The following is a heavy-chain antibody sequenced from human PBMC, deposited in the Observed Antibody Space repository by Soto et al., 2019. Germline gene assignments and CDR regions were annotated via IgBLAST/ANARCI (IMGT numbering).Heavy chain of an antibody. D-gene: IGHD4-17*01. CDR2: INPNSGGT. V-gene: IGHV1-2*04. CDR1: GYTLTGYY. CDR3: ARTLYGDNVDY. J-gene: IGHJ4*02. Sequence: ASVKVSCKASGYTLTGYYMHWVRQAPGQGLEWMGWINPNSGGTNYAQKFQGWVTMTRDTSISTAYMELSRLRSDDTAVYYCARTLYGDNVDYWGQGTLVTVSS.